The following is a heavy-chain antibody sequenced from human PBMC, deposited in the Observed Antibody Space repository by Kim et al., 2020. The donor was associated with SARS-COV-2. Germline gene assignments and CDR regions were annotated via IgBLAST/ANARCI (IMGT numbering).Heavy chain of an antibody. CDR1: GGSLNGHF. CDR2: INHNGIV. J-gene: IGHJ3*02. Sequence: SETLSLTCAVYGGSLNGHFWTWIRQSPGKGLEGIGEINHNGIVKDNPSLPTRKIRITISLATSTNQYSLSLYSVTAADTAMYFCARISDANYYDGSVGDAFDIWGQGTLVTVSS. V-gene: IGHV4-34*01. D-gene: IGHD3-22*01. CDR3: ARISDANYYDGSVGDAFDI.